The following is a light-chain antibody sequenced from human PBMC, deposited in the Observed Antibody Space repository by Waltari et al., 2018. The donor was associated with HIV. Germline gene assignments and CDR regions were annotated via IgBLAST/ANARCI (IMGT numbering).Light chain of an antibody. CDR1: RSNIGAGYD. Sequence: QSVLTQPPSVSGAPGQRVTISCNGTRSNIGAGYDVQWYQHLPGTAPKRLIYGNNNRPSGVPDRFSGSKSGTSASLAITGLQTDDEADYYCQSYDSSLSGWVFGGGTKLTVL. J-gene: IGLJ3*02. V-gene: IGLV1-40*01. CDR3: QSYDSSLSGWV. CDR2: GNN.